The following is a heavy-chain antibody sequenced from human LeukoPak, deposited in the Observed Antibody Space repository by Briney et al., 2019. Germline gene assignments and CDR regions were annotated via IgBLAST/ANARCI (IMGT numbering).Heavy chain of an antibody. CDR3: ARAHTYDSSGYHVPDAFDI. Sequence: ASVKVSCKASGYTFTGYYMHWVRQAPGQGLEWMGWINPNSGGTNYAQKFQGRVTMTRDTSISTAYMELSRLRSDDTAVYYCARAHTYDSSGYHVPDAFDIWGQGTMVTVSS. J-gene: IGHJ3*02. V-gene: IGHV1-2*02. D-gene: IGHD3-22*01. CDR1: GYTFTGYY. CDR2: INPNSGGT.